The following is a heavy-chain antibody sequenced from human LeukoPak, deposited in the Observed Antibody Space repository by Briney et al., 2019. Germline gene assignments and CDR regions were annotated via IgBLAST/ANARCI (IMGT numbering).Heavy chain of an antibody. J-gene: IGHJ4*02. CDR3: ARPTDNYGFGY. D-gene: IGHD5-18*01. CDR2: IYPSDSDT. Sequence: GESLKISCKGSGYNLTSYWIGWVRQMPGKGLEWMGIIYPSDSDTRYSPSFQDQVTISADKSISTAYLQWSSLKASDTAMYYCARPTDNYGFGYWGQGTLVTVSS. V-gene: IGHV5-51*01. CDR1: GYNLTSYW.